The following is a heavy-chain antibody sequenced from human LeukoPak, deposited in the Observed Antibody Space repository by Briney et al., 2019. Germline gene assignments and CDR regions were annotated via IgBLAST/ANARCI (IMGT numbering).Heavy chain of an antibody. J-gene: IGHJ4*02. Sequence: GGSLRLSCAASGFTFSSYSMNWVRQAPGKGLEWVSSISSSSSYIYYADSVKGRFTISRDNAKNSLYLQMNSLRAEDTAVYYCARDREIGMATITTARDDYWGQGTLVTVSS. CDR2: ISSSSSYI. D-gene: IGHD5-24*01. CDR3: ARDREIGMATITTARDDY. V-gene: IGHV3-21*01. CDR1: GFTFSSYS.